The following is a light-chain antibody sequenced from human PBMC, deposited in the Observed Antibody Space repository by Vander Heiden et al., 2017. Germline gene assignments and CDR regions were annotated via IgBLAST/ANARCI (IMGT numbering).Light chain of an antibody. Sequence: DIQLTQSPSFLSASVGDRVTITCRASQGISSYLAWYQQKPGKAPKLLIYAASTLQSGVPSRFSGSGYGTEFTLTISSRQPEDFAPYYCQQHNSYPTITFGQGTLLEIK. V-gene: IGKV1-9*01. J-gene: IGKJ5*01. CDR2: AAS. CDR1: QGISSY. CDR3: QQHNSYPTIT.